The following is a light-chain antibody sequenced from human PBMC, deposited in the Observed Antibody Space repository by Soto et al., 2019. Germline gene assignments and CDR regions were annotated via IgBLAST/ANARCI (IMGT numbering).Light chain of an antibody. CDR2: WAS. Sequence: DIVMTQSPDSLAVSLGERATINCKSSQTFLYRSNNMNYLSWYQQKQGQPPKXLIYWASTRESGVPDRFSGSGSGTDFTLTISSLQAEDVAVYYCQQYYSSPRTFGGGTKVDIK. CDR1: QTFLYRSNNMNY. V-gene: IGKV4-1*01. CDR3: QQYYSSPRT. J-gene: IGKJ4*01.